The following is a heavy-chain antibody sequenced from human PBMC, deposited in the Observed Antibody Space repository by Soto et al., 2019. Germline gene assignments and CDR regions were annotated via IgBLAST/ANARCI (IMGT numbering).Heavy chain of an antibody. J-gene: IGHJ4*02. D-gene: IGHD3-9*01. CDR2: VYYSGST. Sequence: PSETLSLTCTVSGGSFSSSIYYWGWVRQPPGKGLEWIGSVYYSGSTYYNPSLESRVTISVDKSKNQFSLKLMSLSAADTAVYYCGRLEGLATISYYFDYWGQGALVTVSS. CDR3: GRLEGLATISYYFDY. CDR1: GGSFSSSIYY. V-gene: IGHV4-39*01.